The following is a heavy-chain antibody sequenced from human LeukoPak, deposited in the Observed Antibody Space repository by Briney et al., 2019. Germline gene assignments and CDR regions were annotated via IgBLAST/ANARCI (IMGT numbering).Heavy chain of an antibody. CDR3: VRDYSSGWPNYFDY. J-gene: IGHJ4*02. CDR1: GFTFSSYE. CDR2: ISSSGNTI. V-gene: IGHV3-48*03. D-gene: IGHD6-19*01. Sequence: TGGSLRLSCAASGFTFSSYEMNWVRQAPGKGLEWVSYISSSGNTIYYADSVKGRFTISRDNAKNSLYLQMNSLRAEDTAVYYCVRDYSSGWPNYFDYWGQGTLVTVSS.